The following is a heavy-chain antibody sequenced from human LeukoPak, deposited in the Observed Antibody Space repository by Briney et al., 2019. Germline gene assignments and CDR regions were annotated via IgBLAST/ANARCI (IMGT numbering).Heavy chain of an antibody. V-gene: IGHV4-59*01. CDR1: GGSISSYY. CDR3: ARVSGDTSPRRWFDP. CDR2: IYYSGST. D-gene: IGHD3-22*01. J-gene: IGHJ5*02. Sequence: PSETLSLTCTVSGGSISSYYWSWIRQPPGKGLEWIGYIYYSGSTNYNPSLKSRVTMSVDTSKNQFSLKLSSVTAADTAVYYCARVSGDTSPRRWFDPWGQGTLVTVSS.